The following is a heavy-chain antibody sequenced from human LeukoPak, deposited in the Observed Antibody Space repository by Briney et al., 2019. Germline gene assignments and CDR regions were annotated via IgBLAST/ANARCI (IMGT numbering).Heavy chain of an antibody. CDR2: IYTSGST. J-gene: IGHJ6*03. V-gene: IGHV4-4*07. D-gene: IGHD3-10*01. CDR3: ARASTMVRGVMFYMDV. CDR1: GGSISSYY. Sequence: PSETLSLTCTVSGGSISSYYWSWIRQPAGKGLEWIGRIYTSGSTNYNPSLKSRVTMSVDTSKNQFSLKLSSVTAADTAVYYCARASTMVRGVMFYMDVWGEGTTVTVSS.